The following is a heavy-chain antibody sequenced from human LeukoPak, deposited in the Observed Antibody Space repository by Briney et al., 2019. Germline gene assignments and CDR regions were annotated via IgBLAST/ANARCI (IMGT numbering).Heavy chain of an antibody. CDR2: INSDGSST. J-gene: IGHJ4*02. D-gene: IGHD6-19*01. CDR1: GFTFSSYW. CDR3: ARSIAVAGRPFDY. V-gene: IGHV3-74*01. Sequence: PGGSLRLSCAASGFTFSSYWMDWVRQALGKGLVWVSRINSDGSSTSYADSVKGRFTISRDNAKNTLYLQMNSLRAEDTAVYCCARSIAVAGRPFDYWGQGTLVTVSS.